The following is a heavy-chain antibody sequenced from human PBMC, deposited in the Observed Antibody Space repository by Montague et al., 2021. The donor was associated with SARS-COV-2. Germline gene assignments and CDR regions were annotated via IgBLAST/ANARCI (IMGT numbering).Heavy chain of an antibody. CDR1: GFTFSSYG. J-gene: IGHJ4*02. Sequence: SLRLSCAASGFTFSSYGMHWVRQAPGKGLEWVAVIWYDGSNKYYADSVKGRFTIPRDNSKNTLYLQMNSLRAEDTAVYYCARESGDVVRGVRYHYFDYWGQGTLVTVSS. D-gene: IGHD3-10*01. CDR2: IWYDGSNK. V-gene: IGHV3-33*01. CDR3: ARESGDVVRGVRYHYFDY.